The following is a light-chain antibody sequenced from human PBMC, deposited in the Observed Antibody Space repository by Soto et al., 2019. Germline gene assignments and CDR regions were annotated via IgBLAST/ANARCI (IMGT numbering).Light chain of an antibody. CDR3: QQYGSSPPYT. CDR1: HSVSSSY. J-gene: IGKJ2*01. Sequence: EIVLTQSPGTLSLSPGERATLSCRASHSVSSSYLAWYQQKPGQAPRLLIYGASNRATGIPDRFSGSGSGTDFTLTISRLEPEDFAVYYCQQYGSSPPYTFGQGTNLEIK. CDR2: GAS. V-gene: IGKV3-20*01.